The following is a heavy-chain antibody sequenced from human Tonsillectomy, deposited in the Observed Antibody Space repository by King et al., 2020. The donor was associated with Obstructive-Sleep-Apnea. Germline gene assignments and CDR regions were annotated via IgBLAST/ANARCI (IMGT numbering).Heavy chain of an antibody. D-gene: IGHD6-19*01. CDR2: IDHSGST. Sequence: HVQLQQWGAGLLKPSETLSLTCAVYGGSFSDYYWSWIRQPPGKGLEWIGEIDHSGSTNYNPSLKSRVTISVDTSKNQFSLRLSSVTAADTAVYYCASLQWLVQGDWIDYWGQGILVTVSS. CDR3: ASLQWLVQGDWIDY. CDR1: GGSFSDYY. J-gene: IGHJ4*02. V-gene: IGHV4-34*01.